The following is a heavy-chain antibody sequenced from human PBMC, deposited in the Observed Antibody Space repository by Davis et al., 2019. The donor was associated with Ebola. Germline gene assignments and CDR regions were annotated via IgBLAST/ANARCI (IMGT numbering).Heavy chain of an antibody. Sequence: GESLKISCAASGFTFSHNAMNWVRQAPGKGLEWVSTISGSGTYTYYADSVKGRFTISRDNSNNTLYLQMNSLRAEDTAVYYCAKHTMTVVVIDNFDYWGQGTPVTVSS. J-gene: IGHJ4*02. CDR2: ISGSGTYT. CDR3: AKHTMTVVVIDNFDY. V-gene: IGHV3-23*01. D-gene: IGHD3-22*01. CDR1: GFTFSHNA.